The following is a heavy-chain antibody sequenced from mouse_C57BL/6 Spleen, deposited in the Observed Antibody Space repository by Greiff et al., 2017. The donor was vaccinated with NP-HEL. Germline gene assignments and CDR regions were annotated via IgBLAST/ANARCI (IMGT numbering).Heavy chain of an antibody. V-gene: IGHV1-55*01. D-gene: IGHD1-1*01. Sequence: VQLKQPGAELVKPGASVKMSCKASGYTFTSYWITWVKQRPGQGLEWIGDIYPGSGSTNYNEKFKSKATLTVDTSSSSAYMQLSSLTSEDSAVYYCARSTTVVATRYFDYWGQGTTLTVSS. CDR3: ARSTTVVATRYFDY. CDR2: IYPGSGST. J-gene: IGHJ2*01. CDR1: GYTFTSYW.